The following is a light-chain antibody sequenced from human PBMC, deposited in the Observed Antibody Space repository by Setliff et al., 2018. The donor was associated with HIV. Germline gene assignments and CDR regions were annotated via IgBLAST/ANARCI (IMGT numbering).Light chain of an antibody. V-gene: IGLV1-51*01. CDR1: SVNIGNNY. Sequence: QSALTQPPSVSAAPGQRVTISCSGSSVNIGNNYVSWYQYLPGTAPKLLIYDNNKRPSGIPDRFSGSKSGTSASLGITGLQTGDEADYYCGSWDAFVSAVVFGGGTQLTVL. CDR3: GSWDAFVSAVV. CDR2: DNN. J-gene: IGLJ2*01.